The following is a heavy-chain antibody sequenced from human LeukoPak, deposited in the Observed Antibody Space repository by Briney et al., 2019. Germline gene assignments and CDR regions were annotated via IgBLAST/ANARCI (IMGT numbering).Heavy chain of an antibody. D-gene: IGHD1-26*01. V-gene: IGHV3-7*03. Sequence: GGSLRLSCAASGFTFSSYWMNWARQAPGKGLEWVASINHNGNVNYYVDSVKGRFTISRDDSRNTLYLQMNSLRGDDTAVYYCAKDVGKWESLHFFDYWGQGTLVTVSS. CDR2: INHNGNVN. J-gene: IGHJ4*02. CDR1: GFTFSSYW. CDR3: AKDVGKWESLHFFDY.